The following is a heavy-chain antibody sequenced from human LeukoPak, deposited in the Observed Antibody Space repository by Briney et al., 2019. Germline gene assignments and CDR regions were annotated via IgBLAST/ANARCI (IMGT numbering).Heavy chain of an antibody. Sequence: GASVKVSCKASGYTFTSYYMHWVRQAPGQGLEWMGIINPSGGSTSYAQKFQGRVTMTRDMSTSTVYMELSSLRSEDTAVYYCARSYYDFWSGYYWGQGTLVTVSS. J-gene: IGHJ4*02. V-gene: IGHV1-46*01. D-gene: IGHD3-3*01. CDR3: ARSYYDFWSGYY. CDR1: GYTFTSYY. CDR2: INPSGGST.